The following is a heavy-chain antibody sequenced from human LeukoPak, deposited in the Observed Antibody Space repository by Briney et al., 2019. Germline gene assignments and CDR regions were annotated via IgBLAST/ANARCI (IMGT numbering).Heavy chain of an antibody. Sequence: GGSLRLSCAASGFTFSSYGMHWVRQAPGKGLEWVAVIWYDGSNKYYADSVKGRFTISRDNSKNTLSLQMNSLRAEDTAVYYFARDVWFGELVYFDYWGQGTRVSV. J-gene: IGHJ4*02. D-gene: IGHD3-10*01. V-gene: IGHV3-33*01. CDR2: IWYDGSNK. CDR1: GFTFSSYG. CDR3: ARDVWFGELVYFDY.